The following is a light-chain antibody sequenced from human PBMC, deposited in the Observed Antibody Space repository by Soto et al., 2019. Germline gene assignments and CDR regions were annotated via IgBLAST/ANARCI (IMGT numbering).Light chain of an antibody. J-gene: IGLJ1*01. CDR2: EVD. V-gene: IGLV2-23*02. CDR1: TSDVGGYNL. Sequence: QSVLTQPASVSESPGQSITISCTGTTSDVGGYNLVSWYQQYPDKVPKLIIYEVDKRPSGISHRFSGSKSGNTASLTISGLRAEDEADYYCCSYAGGSNFVFGSGTKVTV. CDR3: CSYAGGSNFV.